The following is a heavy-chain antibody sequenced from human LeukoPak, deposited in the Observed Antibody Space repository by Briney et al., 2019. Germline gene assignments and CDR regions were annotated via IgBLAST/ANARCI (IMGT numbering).Heavy chain of an antibody. CDR1: GNTFSAFY. V-gene: IGHV1-2*02. Sequence: GASVKVSCKASGNTFSAFYMNWVRQVPGQGLEWMGWINPLSGSTKYPQNFQGRVTMTRDTSISTASMELNSLTSDDTAVYYCAADPQRAYYDSSGEDAFDVWGQGTLVIVSA. CDR2: INPLSGST. CDR3: AADPQRAYYDSSGEDAFDV. D-gene: IGHD3-22*01. J-gene: IGHJ3*01.